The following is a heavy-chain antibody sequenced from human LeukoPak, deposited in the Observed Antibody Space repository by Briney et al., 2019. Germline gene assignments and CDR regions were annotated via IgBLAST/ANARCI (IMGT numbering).Heavy chain of an antibody. Sequence: ASVKLSCKSSVYTFRGYNIHWVRQAPGQGLEWVGWINPITGGTNYAQKFQGRVTMTRDTSISTAYMEVRSLRSDDTAVYYCAREESIGSYQFLHDVWGKGTLVTVSS. D-gene: IGHD1-26*01. V-gene: IGHV1-2*02. CDR1: VYTFRGYN. J-gene: IGHJ4*02. CDR3: AREESIGSYQFLHDV. CDR2: INPITGGT.